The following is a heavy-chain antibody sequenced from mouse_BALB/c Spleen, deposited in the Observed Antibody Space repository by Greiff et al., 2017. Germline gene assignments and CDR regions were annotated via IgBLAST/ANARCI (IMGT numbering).Heavy chain of an antibody. Sequence: EVKLVESGGDLVKPGGSLKLSCAASGFTFSSYGMSWVRQTPDKRLEWVATISSGGSYTYYPDSVKGRFTISRDNAKNNLYLQMSSLKSEDTAMYYCARDKRLLRFAYWGQGTLVTVSA. CDR3: ARDKRLLRFAY. CDR1: GFTFSSYG. CDR2: ISSGGSYT. V-gene: IGHV5-6*01. D-gene: IGHD2-3*01. J-gene: IGHJ3*01.